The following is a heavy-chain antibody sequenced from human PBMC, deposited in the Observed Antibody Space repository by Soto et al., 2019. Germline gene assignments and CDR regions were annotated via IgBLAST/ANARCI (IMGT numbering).Heavy chain of an antibody. Sequence: EVQLVESGGGLVKPGGSLRLSCAASGFTFSTYSMNWVRQAPGKGLEWVSSISGSSSYTYYADSLKGRFTISRDNANNSLYLQMTTLRGEDTAVYYCGVLVRGVVYWGQGTLVTVSS. V-gene: IGHV3-21*01. J-gene: IGHJ4*02. CDR3: GVLVRGVVY. CDR2: ISGSSSYT. CDR1: GFTFSTYS. D-gene: IGHD3-10*01.